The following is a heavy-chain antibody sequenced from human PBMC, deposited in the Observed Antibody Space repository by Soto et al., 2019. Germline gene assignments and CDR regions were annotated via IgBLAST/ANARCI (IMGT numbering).Heavy chain of an antibody. Sequence: GASVKVSCKASGYTFTGYYMHWVRQAPGQGLEWMGWINPNSGGTNYAQKFQGWVTMTRDTSISTAYLELSRLRSDDTAVYYCAREAAGYYYYGMDVWGQATTVTVSS. CDR1: GYTFTGYY. J-gene: IGHJ6*02. CDR2: INPNSGGT. D-gene: IGHD6-13*01. CDR3: AREAAGYYYYGMDV. V-gene: IGHV1-2*04.